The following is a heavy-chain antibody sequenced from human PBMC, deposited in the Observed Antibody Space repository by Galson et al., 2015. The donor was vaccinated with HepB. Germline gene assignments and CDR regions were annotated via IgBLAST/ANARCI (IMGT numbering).Heavy chain of an antibody. CDR1: GYTFTSYA. CDR3: ARVSSMVRGVIISYFDY. J-gene: IGHJ4*02. V-gene: IGHV1-3*01. D-gene: IGHD3-10*01. CDR2: INAGNGNT. Sequence: VKVSCKASGYTFTSYAMHWVRQAPGQRLEWMGWINAGNGNTKYSQKFQGRVTITRDTSASTAYMELSSLRSEDTAVYYCARVSSMVRGVIISYFDYWGQGTLVTVSS.